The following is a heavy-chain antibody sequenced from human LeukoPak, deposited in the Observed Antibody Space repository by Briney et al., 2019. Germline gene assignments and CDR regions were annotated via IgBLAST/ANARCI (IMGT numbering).Heavy chain of an antibody. V-gene: IGHV1-46*01. CDR1: GDTITNHY. D-gene: IGHD3-16*01. CDR2: INPSGDRA. J-gene: IGHJ5*02. Sequence: ASVKVSCKASGDTITNHYVHWVRQAPGQGLEWMGVINPSGDRATYAQKFQGRITMTRDTSMSTVYIQLSSLRSDDTAVYYCARDQSAYERVWWFDPWGQGTLVTVSS. CDR3: ARDQSAYERVWWFDP.